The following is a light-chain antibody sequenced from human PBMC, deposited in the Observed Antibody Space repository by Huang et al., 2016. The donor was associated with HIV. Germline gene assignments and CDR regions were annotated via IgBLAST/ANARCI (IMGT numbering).Light chain of an antibody. CDR1: QSISSY. J-gene: IGKJ1*01. CDR2: AAS. CDR3: QQSYSTLWT. V-gene: IGKV1-39*01. Sequence: DIQMTQSPSSLSASVGDRVTITCRESQSISSYLKVYQKKPGKAPKLLIYAASSLQSGVPSRFSGSGSGTDFTLTISSLQHEDFATYYCQQSYSTLWTFGQGTKVEIK.